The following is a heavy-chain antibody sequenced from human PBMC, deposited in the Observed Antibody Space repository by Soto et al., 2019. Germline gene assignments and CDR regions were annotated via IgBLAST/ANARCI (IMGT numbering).Heavy chain of an antibody. CDR1: GDSVSGNDAT. D-gene: IGHD2-8*01. J-gene: IGHJ5*01. CDR2: TYYRSKWYN. CDR3: TRLIGNSWLAS. V-gene: IGHV6-1*01. Sequence: SQTLSLTCVISGDSVSGNDATWDWIRQSPSRGLEWLGRTYYRSKWYNDYAVSVKGRITINPDTFNNQLSLHLNSVTPDDTAVYYCTRLIGNSWLASWGKGTLVPVSS.